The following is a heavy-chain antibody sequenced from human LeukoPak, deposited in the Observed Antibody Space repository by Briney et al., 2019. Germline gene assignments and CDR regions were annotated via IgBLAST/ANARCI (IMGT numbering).Heavy chain of an antibody. D-gene: IGHD5-12*01. J-gene: IGHJ6*02. CDR1: GYTFTSYD. CDR3: ARRVKWLRLSSGMDV. CDR2: MDPNSGNT. Sequence: ASVKVSCKASGYTFTSYDINWVRQATGQGLEWMGWMDPNSGNTGYAQKFQGRVTMTRNTSISTAYMELSSLRSEDTAVYYCARRVKWLRLSSGMDVWGQGTTVTVSS. V-gene: IGHV1-8*01.